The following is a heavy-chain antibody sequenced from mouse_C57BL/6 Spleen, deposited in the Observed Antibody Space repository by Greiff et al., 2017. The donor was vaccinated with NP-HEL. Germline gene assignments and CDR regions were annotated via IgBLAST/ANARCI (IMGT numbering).Heavy chain of an antibody. Sequence: EVHLVESGGGLVKPGGSLKLSCAASGFTFSDYGMHWVRQAPEKGLEWVAYISSGSSTIYYADTVKGRFTISRDNAKNTLFLQMTSLRSEDTAMYYCARGATGPSGLFDYWGQGTTLTVSS. CDR3: ARGATGPSGLFDY. CDR1: GFTFSDYG. D-gene: IGHD3-1*01. V-gene: IGHV5-17*01. CDR2: ISSGSSTI. J-gene: IGHJ2*01.